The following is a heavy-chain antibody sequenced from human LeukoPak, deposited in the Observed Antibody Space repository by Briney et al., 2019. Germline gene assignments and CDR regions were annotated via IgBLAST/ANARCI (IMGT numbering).Heavy chain of an antibody. Sequence: PGGSLRLSCAASGFTFNNYWMSWVRQAPGKGLEWLANIKEDGSRKYHVDSVKGRFTISRDNAKKSLFLQMNSLRAEDTAVYYCARDRWARWLQLYYFDYWGQGTLVAVTS. CDR3: ARDRWARWLQLYYFDY. CDR1: GFTFNNYW. CDR2: IKEDGSRK. J-gene: IGHJ4*02. V-gene: IGHV3-7*01. D-gene: IGHD5-24*01.